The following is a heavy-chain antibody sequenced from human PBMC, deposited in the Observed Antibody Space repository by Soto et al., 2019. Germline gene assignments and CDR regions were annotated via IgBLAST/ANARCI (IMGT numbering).Heavy chain of an antibody. Sequence: ASVKVSCKASGYTFTSYYMHWVRQAPGQGLEWMGIINPSGGSTSYAQKFQGRVTMTRDTSTSTVYMELSSLRSEDTAVYYCAREVRFLEWFRGMDVWGQGTTVTVSS. J-gene: IGHJ6*02. CDR1: GYTFTSYY. D-gene: IGHD3-3*01. V-gene: IGHV1-46*01. CDR2: INPSGGST. CDR3: AREVRFLEWFRGMDV.